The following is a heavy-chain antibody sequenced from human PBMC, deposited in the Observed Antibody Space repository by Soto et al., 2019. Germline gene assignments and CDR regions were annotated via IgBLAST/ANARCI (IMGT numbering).Heavy chain of an antibody. D-gene: IGHD2-8*02. CDR3: ARDKITGLFDY. CDR2: INHSGSN. J-gene: IGHJ4*02. CDR1: GGTLSGYY. V-gene: IGHV4-34*01. Sequence: TLSIPCAVYGGTLSGYYWTWSRQPTGPGVGRIGEINHSGSNNYNPTLKRQYNIQVDTTKNQFSLKLTSVTAADTAVYYCARDKITGLFDYWGQGTLVTVSS.